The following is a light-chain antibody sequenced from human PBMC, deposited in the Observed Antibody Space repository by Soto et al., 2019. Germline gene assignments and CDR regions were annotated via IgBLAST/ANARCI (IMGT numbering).Light chain of an antibody. V-gene: IGKV3-20*01. CDR3: QQYGSSPLYT. CDR1: QSVSSSA. Sequence: EIVLTQSPGPLSLSPGERATLSCRASQSVSSSALAWYQQKPGQAPRLLIYSASNKAAGITDRFTGSGSGTDVPLTISRLEPEDLAVYYCQQYGSSPLYTFGQGTKREIK. CDR2: SAS. J-gene: IGKJ2*01.